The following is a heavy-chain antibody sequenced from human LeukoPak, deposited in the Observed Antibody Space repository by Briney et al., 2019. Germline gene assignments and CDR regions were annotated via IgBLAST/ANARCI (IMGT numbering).Heavy chain of an antibody. V-gene: IGHV3-23*01. J-gene: IGHJ4*02. D-gene: IGHD2-2*01. Sequence: GGSLRDSCAASGFTFSSYAMMWVRQAPGKRLEWISSITGSVEGTYYADSVRGRFTISRDNSDNTLYLQVKSLRAEDTAVYFCVKGFVHPSYYFGYWGPGTLVTVSS. CDR2: ITGSVEGT. CDR1: GFTFSSYA. CDR3: VKGFVHPSYYFGY.